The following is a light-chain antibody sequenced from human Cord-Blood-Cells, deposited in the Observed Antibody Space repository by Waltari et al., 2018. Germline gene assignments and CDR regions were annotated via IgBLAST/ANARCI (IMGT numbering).Light chain of an antibody. CDR1: QSVSSN. CDR3: QQYNNWHT. CDR2: GAS. J-gene: IGKJ2*01. V-gene: IGKV3-15*01. Sequence: EIVMTQSPATLSVSQGERATLSCRASQSVSSNLAGYQQKPGQAPRLLIYGASTRATGIPARFSGSGSGTEFTLTISSLQSEDFAVYYCQQYNNWHTFGQGTKLEIK.